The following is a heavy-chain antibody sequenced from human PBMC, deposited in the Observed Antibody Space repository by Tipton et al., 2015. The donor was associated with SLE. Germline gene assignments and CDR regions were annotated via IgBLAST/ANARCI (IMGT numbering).Heavy chain of an antibody. V-gene: IGHV4-30-2*01. D-gene: IGHD6-13*01. Sequence: TLSLTCAVSGDSISSGGFSWTWIRQPPGKGLEWIGYTYHSGHTYYNPSLKSRVTISVDRSTNQFSLKLTSVTAADTAVYFCARGGSSRWFSHFDYWGQGTLVTVSS. CDR3: ARGGSSRWFSHFDY. CDR2: TYHSGHT. J-gene: IGHJ4*02. CDR1: GDSISSGGFS.